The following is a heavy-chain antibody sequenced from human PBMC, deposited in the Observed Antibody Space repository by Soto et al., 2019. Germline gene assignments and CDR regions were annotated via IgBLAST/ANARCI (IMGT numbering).Heavy chain of an antibody. D-gene: IGHD4-4*01. CDR2: IVVGSGNT. Sequence: EASVKVSCKASGFTFTSSAMQWVRQARGQRLEWIGWIVVGSGNTNYAQKFQERVTITRDMSTSTAYMELSSLRSEDTAVYYCAADSTNTVTPHYYYYMDVWGKGTTVTVSS. V-gene: IGHV1-58*02. CDR1: GFTFTSSA. J-gene: IGHJ6*03. CDR3: AADSTNTVTPHYYYYMDV.